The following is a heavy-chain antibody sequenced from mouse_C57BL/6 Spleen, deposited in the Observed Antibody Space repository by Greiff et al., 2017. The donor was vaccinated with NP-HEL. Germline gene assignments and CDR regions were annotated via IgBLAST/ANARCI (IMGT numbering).Heavy chain of an antibody. Sequence: EVQLQQPGAELVKPGASVKLSCKASGYTFTSYWMHWVKQSHGKSLEWIGVINPYNGGTSYNQKFKGKATLTVDKSSSTAYMELNSLTSEDSAVYYCARVPDYYAMDYWGQGTSVTVSS. J-gene: IGHJ4*01. CDR1: GYTFTSYW. V-gene: IGHV1-19*01. CDR2: INPYNGGT. CDR3: ARVPDYYAMDY.